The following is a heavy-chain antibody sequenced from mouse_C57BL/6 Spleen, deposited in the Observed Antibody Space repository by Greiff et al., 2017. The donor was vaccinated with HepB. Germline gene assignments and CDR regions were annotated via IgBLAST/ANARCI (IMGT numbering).Heavy chain of an antibody. V-gene: IGHV6-3*01. CDR1: GFTFSNYW. CDR2: IRLKSDNYAT. D-gene: IGHD2-5*01. J-gene: IGHJ3*01. CDR3: TGSNPFAY. Sequence: DVHLVESGGGLVQPGGSMKLSCVASGFTFSNYWMNWVRQSPEKGLEWVAQIRLKSDNYATHYAESVKGRFTISRDDSKSSVYLQMNNLRAEDTGIYYCTGSNPFAYWGQGTLVTVSA.